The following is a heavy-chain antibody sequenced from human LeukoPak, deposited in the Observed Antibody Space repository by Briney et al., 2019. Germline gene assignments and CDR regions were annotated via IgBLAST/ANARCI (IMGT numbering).Heavy chain of an antibody. CDR3: ARQPLWGYYFDY. V-gene: IGHV4-39*01. CDR2: IYYSGST. Sequence: PSETLSLTCTVSGGSISSSSYYWGWIRQPPGKGLEWIGSIYYSGSTYYNPSLKSRVTISVDTSKNQFSLKLSSVTAADTAVYYCARQPLWGYYFDYWGQGTLVTVSS. CDR1: GGSISSSSYY. J-gene: IGHJ4*02. D-gene: IGHD3-16*01.